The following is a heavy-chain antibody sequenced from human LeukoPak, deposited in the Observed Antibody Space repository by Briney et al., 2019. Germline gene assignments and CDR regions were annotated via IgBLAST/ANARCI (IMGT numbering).Heavy chain of an antibody. J-gene: IGHJ4*02. Sequence: GGSLRLSCVASGFTFSSYIMNWVRQAPGKGLEWVSYISPSSSTTYYADSVKGRFTISRDNAKNSLSLQMSSLRDEDTAVYYCARDQQWPIVHYFDHWGQGILVTVSS. V-gene: IGHV3-48*02. D-gene: IGHD6-19*01. CDR1: GFTFSSYI. CDR2: ISPSSSTT. CDR3: ARDQQWPIVHYFDH.